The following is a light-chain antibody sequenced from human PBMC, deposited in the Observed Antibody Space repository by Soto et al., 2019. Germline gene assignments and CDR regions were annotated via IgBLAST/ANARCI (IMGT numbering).Light chain of an antibody. J-gene: IGKJ1*01. V-gene: IGKV1-27*01. Sequence: DIQMTQSPSSLSASVAYRVTLTCRASQGIRTWLAWYQQKPGKVPKILIYEASNLQSGVPSRFRGGGYGTEFNLTISSLQTEDVATYYCQNFDSAPQTFGQGTKVDIK. CDR1: QGIRTW. CDR3: QNFDSAPQT. CDR2: EAS.